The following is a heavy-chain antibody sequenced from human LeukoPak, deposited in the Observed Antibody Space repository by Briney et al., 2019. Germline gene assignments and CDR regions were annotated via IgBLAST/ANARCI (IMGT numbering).Heavy chain of an antibody. Sequence: SETLSLTCAVYGGSFSGYYWSWIRQPPGKGLEWIGEINHSGSTNYNPSLKSRVTISVDTSKNQFSLKLSSVTAADTAVYYCARGGRDILIGYARRWFDPWGQGTLVTVSS. J-gene: IGHJ5*02. CDR2: INHSGST. V-gene: IGHV4-34*01. CDR3: ARGGRDILIGYARRWFDP. CDR1: GGSFSGYY. D-gene: IGHD3-9*01.